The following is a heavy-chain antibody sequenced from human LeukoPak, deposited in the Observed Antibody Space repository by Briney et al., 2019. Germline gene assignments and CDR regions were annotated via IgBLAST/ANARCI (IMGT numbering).Heavy chain of an antibody. D-gene: IGHD4-11*01. J-gene: IGHJ5*01. V-gene: IGHV4-59*01. CDR2: VYYTGTT. CDR3: ARSVPSLDYLFDS. Sequence: SETLSLTCNVSGGSISNYFWSWIRQPPGKGLDWIAYVYYTGTTSYNPSLRSRVTISLDTSKNQFSLKLSSVTAADTAMYYCARSVPSLDYLFDSWGHGTLVTVSS. CDR1: GGSISNYF.